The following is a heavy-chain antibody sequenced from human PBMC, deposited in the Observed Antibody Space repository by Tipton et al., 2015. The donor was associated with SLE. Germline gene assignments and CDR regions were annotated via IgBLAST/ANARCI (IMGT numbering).Heavy chain of an antibody. CDR3: ARGRVVVNAYYFDY. Sequence: TLSLTCTVSGGSISSYYWSWIRQPPGKGLERVGDIYYSGSNKNNPSLKSRVTISGDTSKNQFSLKLSSVTAAVTAVYYCARGRVVVNAYYFDYWCQGSLVTVSS. V-gene: IGHV4-59*01. CDR1: GGSISSYY. J-gene: IGHJ4*02. CDR2: IYYSGSN. D-gene: IGHD3-22*01.